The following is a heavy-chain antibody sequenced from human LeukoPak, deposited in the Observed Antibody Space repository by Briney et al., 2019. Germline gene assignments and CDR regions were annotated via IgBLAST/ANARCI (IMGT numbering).Heavy chain of an antibody. CDR3: ARDDCSSTSCYFGMDV. CDR2: INPSGGST. Sequence: ASVTVSCTASGYTFTSYYMHWVRQAPGQGLEWMGIINPSGGSTSYAQKFQGRVTMTRDTSTSTVYMELSSLRSEDTAVYYCARDDCSSTSCYFGMDVWGQGTTVTVSS. D-gene: IGHD2-2*01. J-gene: IGHJ6*02. V-gene: IGHV1-46*01. CDR1: GYTFTSYY.